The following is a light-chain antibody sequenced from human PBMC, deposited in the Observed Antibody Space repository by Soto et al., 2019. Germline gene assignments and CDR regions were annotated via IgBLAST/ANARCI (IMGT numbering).Light chain of an antibody. Sequence: QSVLTQPPSASGSPGQSVTISCTGTSSDIGYYNYVSWYQQHPGKAPKLIIYELIKRPSGVPDRFAGSKSGTGASLAISGLRSDDEAVYYCAAWDDSLSGVVFGGGTKVTVL. CDR1: SSDIGYYNY. CDR2: ELI. J-gene: IGLJ2*01. CDR3: AAWDDSLSGVV. V-gene: IGLV2-8*01.